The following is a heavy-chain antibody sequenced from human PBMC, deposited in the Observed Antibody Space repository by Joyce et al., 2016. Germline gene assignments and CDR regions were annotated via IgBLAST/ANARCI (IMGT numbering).Heavy chain of an antibody. J-gene: IGHJ6*03. D-gene: IGHD1-26*01. CDR1: GGSFRTFA. V-gene: IGHV1-69*06. CDR3: AKVVVGATGFYYHYMDV. CDR2: IMPTFGTT. Sequence: QVQLVQSGAEVKEPGSSVKVSCKASGGSFRTFAINWVRQVPGQGLEGMGGIMPTFGTTKYGQSCQGRLNITADKSTSTVYMELSSLRSDDTAVYFCAKVVVGATGFYYHYMDVWGKGTTVTVSS.